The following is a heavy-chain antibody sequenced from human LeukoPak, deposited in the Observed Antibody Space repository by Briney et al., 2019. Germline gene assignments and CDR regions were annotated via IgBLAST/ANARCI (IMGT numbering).Heavy chain of an antibody. J-gene: IGHJ4*02. Sequence: ASVKVSCKASGYTFTSYAMNWVRQAPGQGLEWMGWINTNTGNPTYAQGFTGRFVFSLDTSVSTAYLQISSLKAEDTAVYYCVTIAARQNFDYWGQGTLVTVSS. CDR3: VTIAARQNFDY. CDR1: GYTFTSYA. D-gene: IGHD6-6*01. CDR2: INTNTGNP. V-gene: IGHV7-4-1*02.